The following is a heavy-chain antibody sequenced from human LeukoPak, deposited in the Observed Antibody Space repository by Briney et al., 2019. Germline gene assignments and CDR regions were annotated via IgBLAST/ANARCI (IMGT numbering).Heavy chain of an antibody. CDR3: ARGWYYGSGSYPLFDY. J-gene: IGHJ4*02. V-gene: IGHV4-31*03. CDR2: IYYSGST. CDR1: GGSISSGGYY. Sequence: SETLSLTCTVSGGSISSGGYYWSWIRQHPGKGLEWIGYIYYSGSTYYNPSLKSRVTISVDTSKNQFSLKPSSVTAADTAVYYCARGWYYGSGSYPLFDYWGQGTLVTVSS. D-gene: IGHD3-10*01.